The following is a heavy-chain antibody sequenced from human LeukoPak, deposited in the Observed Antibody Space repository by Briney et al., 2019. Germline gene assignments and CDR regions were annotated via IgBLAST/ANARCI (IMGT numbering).Heavy chain of an antibody. J-gene: IGHJ4*02. V-gene: IGHV3-74*01. CDR1: GFTISNYW. Sequence: PPGGSLRLSCVASGFTISNYWMHWVRPAPGKGLLWVSRINSDGSITTYADSVKGRFTISRDNAKNTMYLQMNSLRDEDTAVYYCATLLPGVWGQGTLVTVSS. D-gene: IGHD1-26*01. CDR3: ATLLPGV. CDR2: INSDGSIT.